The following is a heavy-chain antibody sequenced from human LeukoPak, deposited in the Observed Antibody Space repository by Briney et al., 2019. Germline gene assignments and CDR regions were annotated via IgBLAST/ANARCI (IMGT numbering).Heavy chain of an antibody. CDR2: ISYDGSNK. V-gene: IGHV3-30*04. CDR3: ARGPSGYHNT. J-gene: IGHJ4*02. D-gene: IGHD5-12*01. Sequence: GRSLRLSCAASGFTFSSYAMHWVRQAPGKGLEWVAIISYDGSNKYYAESVKGRFTISRDNSKNTLYLQMNSLRAEDTAVYYCARGPSGYHNTGGQGTLVTVSS. CDR1: GFTFSSYA.